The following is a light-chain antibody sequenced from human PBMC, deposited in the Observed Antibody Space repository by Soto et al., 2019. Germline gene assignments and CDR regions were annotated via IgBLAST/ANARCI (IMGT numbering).Light chain of an antibody. V-gene: IGKV3-15*01. CDR2: GAS. J-gene: IGKJ1*01. CDR1: QSVSSN. CDR3: QQYNNWPPWT. Sequence: EIVMTQSPATLSVSPGERATLSCRASQSVSSNLAWYQQKSGQAPRLLIYGASTRATGIPARFSGSGSGTEFTLTISSLQSEDFAVYYCQQYNNWPPWTCGQGTKVEIK.